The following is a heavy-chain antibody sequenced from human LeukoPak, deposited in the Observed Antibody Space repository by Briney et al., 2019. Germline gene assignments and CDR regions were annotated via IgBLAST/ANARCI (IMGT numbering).Heavy chain of an antibody. Sequence: GGSLRLSCTASGFTFCDYAMTWVRQAPGKGLEWVGFIRSKIYGGTPEYAASVKGRFTISRDDSQGIAYLQMNSLITEDTAVYYCSRDQTPYYWGQGTLVTVSS. J-gene: IGHJ4*02. CDR3: SRDQTPYY. V-gene: IGHV3-49*04. CDR1: GFTFCDYA. CDR2: IRSKIYGGTP.